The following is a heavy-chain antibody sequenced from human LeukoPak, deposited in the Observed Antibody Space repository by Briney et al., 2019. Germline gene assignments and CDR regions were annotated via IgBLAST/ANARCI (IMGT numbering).Heavy chain of an antibody. J-gene: IGHJ6*02. D-gene: IGHD2-15*01. Sequence: PSETLSLTCAVYGGSFSGYYWSWIRQPPGEGLEWIGEINHSGSTNYNPSLKSRVTISVDTSKNQFSLKLSSVTAADTAVYYCARSLRRLGYCSGGSCYYYYGMDVWGQGTTVTVSS. CDR2: INHSGST. CDR3: ARSLRRLGYCSGGSCYYYYGMDV. CDR1: GGSFSGYY. V-gene: IGHV4-34*01.